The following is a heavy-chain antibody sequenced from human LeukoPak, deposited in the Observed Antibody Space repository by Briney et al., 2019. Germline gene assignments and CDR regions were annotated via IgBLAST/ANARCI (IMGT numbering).Heavy chain of an antibody. CDR3: AELGITMIGGV. CDR1: GFTFYSYE. V-gene: IGHV3-48*03. D-gene: IGHD3-10*02. CDR2: ISSSGSTI. Sequence: SGGSLRLSCVASGFTFYSYEMNWVRQAPGKGLEWVSYISSSGSTIYYADSVKGRFTISRDNAKNSLYLQMNSLRAEDTAVYYCAELGITMIGGVWGKGTTVTISS. J-gene: IGHJ6*04.